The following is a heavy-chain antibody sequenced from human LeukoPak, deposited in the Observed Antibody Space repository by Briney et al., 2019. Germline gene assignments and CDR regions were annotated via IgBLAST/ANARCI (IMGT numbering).Heavy chain of an antibody. CDR3: AKDRGGDCSGGRCYYYYYYMDV. CDR2: INSDGSST. CDR1: GFTFSSYW. D-gene: IGHD2-15*01. J-gene: IGHJ6*03. Sequence: GGSLRLSCAASGFTFSSYWMHWVRQAPGKGLVWVSRINSDGSSTSYADSVKGRFTISRDNAKNTLYLQMNSLRAEDTAVYYCAKDRGGDCSGGRCYYYYYYMDVWGKGTTVTVSS. V-gene: IGHV3-74*01.